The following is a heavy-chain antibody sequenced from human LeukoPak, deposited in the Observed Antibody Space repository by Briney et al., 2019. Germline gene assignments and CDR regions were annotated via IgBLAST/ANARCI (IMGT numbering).Heavy chain of an antibody. D-gene: IGHD2-15*01. Sequence: GGSLRLSCSASGFPFSSYAMHWVRQAPGKGLEYVLAISDSGGSTYYADSVKGRFTISRDNSKSTLYLQMSSLRAEDTAVYFCVRGYSFGPYGMDVWGQGTTVTVSS. J-gene: IGHJ6*02. CDR1: GFPFSSYA. CDR3: VRGYSFGPYGMDV. V-gene: IGHV3-64*03. CDR2: ISDSGGST.